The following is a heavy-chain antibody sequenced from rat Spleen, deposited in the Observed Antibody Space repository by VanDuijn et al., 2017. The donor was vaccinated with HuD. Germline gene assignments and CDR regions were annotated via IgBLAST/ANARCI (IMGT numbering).Heavy chain of an antibody. CDR2: ISSDGRRN. J-gene: IGHJ2*01. V-gene: IGHV5-29*01. D-gene: IGHD4-3*01. CDR1: GFTFTDYY. CDR3: ARIIRADYFDY. Sequence: EVQLVESDGGLVQPGRSLKLSCAASGFTFTDYYMAWVRQAPTKGLEWVATISSDGRRNYYRDSVKGRFTISRDNAKSTLYLQMNSLRSEDTATYYCARIIRADYFDYWGQGVMVTVSS.